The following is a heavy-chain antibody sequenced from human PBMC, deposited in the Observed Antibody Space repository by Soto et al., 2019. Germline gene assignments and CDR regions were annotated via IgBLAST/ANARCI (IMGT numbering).Heavy chain of an antibody. D-gene: IGHD2-2*01. CDR2: INSDGSST. J-gene: IGHJ6*02. V-gene: IGHV3-74*01. CDR1: GFTFSSYW. Sequence: EVQLLESGGGLVQPGGSLRLSCAASGFTFSSYWMHWVRQAPGKGLVWVSRINSDGSSTNYADSVKGRFTISRDNAKNTLYLQMNSLRAEDTAVYYCARGGSTSPNGMDVCGQGTTVTVSS. CDR3: ARGGSTSPNGMDV.